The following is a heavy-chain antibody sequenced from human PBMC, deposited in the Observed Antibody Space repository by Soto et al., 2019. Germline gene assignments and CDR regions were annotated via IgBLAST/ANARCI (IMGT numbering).Heavy chain of an antibody. D-gene: IGHD5-18*01. Sequence: ASVKVSCKASGYTFTSYYMHWVRQAPGQGLEWMGIINPSGGSTSYAQKFQGRVTMTRDTSTSTVYMELSSLRSEDPAVYYCARSSNPAMFDYWGQGTLVTVSS. CDR2: INPSGGST. CDR3: ARSSNPAMFDY. CDR1: GYTFTSYY. J-gene: IGHJ4*02. V-gene: IGHV1-46*01.